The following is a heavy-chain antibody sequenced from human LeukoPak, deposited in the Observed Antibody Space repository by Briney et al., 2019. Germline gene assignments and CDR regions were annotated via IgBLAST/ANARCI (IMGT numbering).Heavy chain of an antibody. J-gene: IGHJ4*02. Sequence: GGSLRLSCAASGFTFSSYAMSWVRQAPGKGLEWVSAISGSGGSTYYADSVKGRFTISRDDSKNTLYLQMNSLRAEDTAVYYCAKDQGYSGYANDYWGQGTLVTVSS. D-gene: IGHD5-12*01. CDR1: GFTFSSYA. CDR2: ISGSGGST. CDR3: AKDQGYSGYANDY. V-gene: IGHV3-23*01.